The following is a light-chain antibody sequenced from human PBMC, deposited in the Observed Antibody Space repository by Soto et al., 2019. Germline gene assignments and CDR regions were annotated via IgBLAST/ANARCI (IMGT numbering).Light chain of an antibody. CDR2: EVT. J-gene: IGLJ1*01. Sequence: QSVLTQPASVSGSPGQSITTSCTGTSSDIDTYNYVSWYQQHPGKAPKLIIYEVTNRPSGVSNRFSGSKSGDTASLTISGLRAEDEADYYCSSYTSSTDYVFGNGTKVTVL. V-gene: IGLV2-14*01. CDR3: SSYTSSTDYV. CDR1: SSDIDTYNY.